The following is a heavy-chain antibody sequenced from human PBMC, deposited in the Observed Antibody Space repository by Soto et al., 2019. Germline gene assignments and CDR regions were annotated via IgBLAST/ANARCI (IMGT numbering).Heavy chain of an antibody. J-gene: IGHJ5*02. Sequence: ASVKVSCKASGYTFTGYYMHWVRQAPGQGLEWMGWINPNSGGTNYAQKFQGWVTMTRDTSISTAYMELSRLRSDDTAVYYCARGRIAVSGTNRGYHWFDPWGQGTLVTVSS. D-gene: IGHD6-13*01. CDR1: GYTFTGYY. V-gene: IGHV1-2*04. CDR2: INPNSGGT. CDR3: ARGRIAVSGTNRGYHWFDP.